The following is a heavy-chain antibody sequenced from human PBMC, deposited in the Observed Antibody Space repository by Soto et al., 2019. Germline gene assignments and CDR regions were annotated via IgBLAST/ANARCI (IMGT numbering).Heavy chain of an antibody. CDR3: ASVGATYYYYGMDV. CDR2: IYYSGST. CDR1: GGSISSSSYY. V-gene: IGHV4-39*01. J-gene: IGHJ6*02. D-gene: IGHD1-26*01. Sequence: SETLSLTCTVSGGSISSSSYYWGWIRQPPGKGLEWIGSIYYSGSTYYNPSLKSRVTISVDTSKNQFSLKMRSVTAADTAVYYCASVGATYYYYGMDVWGQGTTVTVYS.